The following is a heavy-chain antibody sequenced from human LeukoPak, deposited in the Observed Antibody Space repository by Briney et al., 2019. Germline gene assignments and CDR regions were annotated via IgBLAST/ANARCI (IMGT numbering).Heavy chain of an antibody. CDR2: IYSGGST. CDR3: ASGYSSGWYTFDY. V-gene: IGHV3-53*01. CDR1: GFTVSSNY. Sequence: PGGSLRLSCAASGFTVSSNYMSWVRQAQGKGLEWVSVIYSGGSTYYSDSVKGLFTISRDNSKHTLYLQMNALRAEDTAVYYCASGYSSGWYTFDYWGQGTLVTVSS. D-gene: IGHD6-19*01. J-gene: IGHJ4*02.